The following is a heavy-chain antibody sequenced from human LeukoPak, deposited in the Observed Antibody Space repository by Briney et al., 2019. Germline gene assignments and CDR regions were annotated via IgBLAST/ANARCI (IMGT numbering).Heavy chain of an antibody. D-gene: IGHD1-26*01. Sequence: GGSLRLSCAASRFTFSSYAMSWVRQAPGKGLEWVSTISGSGGSTYYADSVKGRFTISRDNSKNTLYLQINSLRAEDTALYYCARVKYSGSYPHDYWGQGTLVTVSS. CDR2: ISGSGGST. V-gene: IGHV3-23*01. CDR1: RFTFSSYA. J-gene: IGHJ4*02. CDR3: ARVKYSGSYPHDY.